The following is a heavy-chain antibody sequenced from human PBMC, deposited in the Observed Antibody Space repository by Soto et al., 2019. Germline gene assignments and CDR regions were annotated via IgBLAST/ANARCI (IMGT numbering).Heavy chain of an antibody. V-gene: IGHV4-30-4*01. Sequence: QVQLQESGPGLVKPSQTLSLTCTVSGGSISSGDYYWSWIRQPPGKGLEWIGYIYYSGSTYYNPSLKSRVTISVDTSKNQFSLKLSSVTAADTAVYYCARYTLGYCSGGSCRNWFDTWGQGTLVTVSS. CDR2: IYYSGST. D-gene: IGHD2-15*01. J-gene: IGHJ5*02. CDR3: ARYTLGYCSGGSCRNWFDT. CDR1: GGSISSGDYY.